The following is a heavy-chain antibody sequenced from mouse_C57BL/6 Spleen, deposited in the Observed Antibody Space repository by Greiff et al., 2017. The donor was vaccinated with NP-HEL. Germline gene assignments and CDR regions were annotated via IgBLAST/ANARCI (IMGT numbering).Heavy chain of an antibody. CDR1: GYTFTSYW. V-gene: IGHV1-55*01. CDR2: IYPGSGST. CDR3: ARGGYDYGGHYYAMDY. Sequence: VQLQESGAELVKPGASVKMSCKASGYTFTSYWITWVKQRPGQGLEWIGDIYPGSGSTNYNEKFKSKATLTVDTSSSTAYMQLSSLTSEDSAVYYCARGGYDYGGHYYAMDYWGQGTSVTVSS. D-gene: IGHD2-4*01. J-gene: IGHJ4*01.